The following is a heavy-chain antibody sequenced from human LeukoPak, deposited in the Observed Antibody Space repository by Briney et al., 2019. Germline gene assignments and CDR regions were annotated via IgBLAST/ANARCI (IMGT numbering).Heavy chain of an antibody. J-gene: IGHJ4*02. CDR3: TTDPLFKDFDY. CDR2: IKSKTDGGTT. CDR1: GFTFSNAW. Sequence: GGSLRLSCAASGFTFSNAWMSWVRQAPGKGLERVGRIKSKTDGGTTDYAAPVKGRFTISRDDSKNTLYLQMNSLKTEDTAVYYCTTDPLFKDFDYWGQGTLVTVSS. V-gene: IGHV3-15*01.